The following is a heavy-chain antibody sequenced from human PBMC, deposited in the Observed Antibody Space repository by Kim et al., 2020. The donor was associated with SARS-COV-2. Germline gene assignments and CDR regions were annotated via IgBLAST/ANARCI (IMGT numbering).Heavy chain of an antibody. CDR1: GFTFSSYS. CDR2: ISSSSSYI. D-gene: IGHD1-26*01. CDR3: ASVPLSGSPSPFDY. Sequence: GGSLRLSCAASGFTFSSYSMNWVRQAPGKGLEWVSSISSSSSYIYYADSVKGRFTISRDNAKNSLFLQMNSLRAEDTAVYYCASVPLSGSPSPFDYRGQGTLVTVSS. V-gene: IGHV3-21*01. J-gene: IGHJ4*02.